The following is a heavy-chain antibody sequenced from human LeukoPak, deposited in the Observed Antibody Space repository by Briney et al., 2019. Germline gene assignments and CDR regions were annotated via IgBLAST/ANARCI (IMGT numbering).Heavy chain of an antibody. J-gene: IGHJ6*01. CDR3: AREVAPLYFHYGMDV. V-gene: IGHV3-33*01. D-gene: IGHD2-21*01. CDR1: GFTFSSYG. CDR2: TWYDGRNN. Sequence: PGKSLRLSCAASGFTFSSYGMHWVRQAPGKGLEWVAVTWYDGRNNYYAVSVKGRFTISRDDSKTTVYLLMNSLRAEDTAVYYCAREVAPLYFHYGMDVWGEGTTVTVHS.